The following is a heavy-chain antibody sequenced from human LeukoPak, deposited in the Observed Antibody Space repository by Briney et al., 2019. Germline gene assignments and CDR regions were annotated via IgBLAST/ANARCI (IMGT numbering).Heavy chain of an antibody. Sequence: SQTLSLTCTVSGGSISSGSYYWSWIRQPAGKGLEWIGRIYYSGSTNYNPSLKSRVTISVDTSKNQFSLKLSSVTAADTAVYYCARENPYYDILTGYYYYMDVWGKGTTVTVSS. D-gene: IGHD3-9*01. V-gene: IGHV4-61*02. CDR3: ARENPYYDILTGYYYYMDV. CDR1: GGSISSGSYY. J-gene: IGHJ6*03. CDR2: IYYSGST.